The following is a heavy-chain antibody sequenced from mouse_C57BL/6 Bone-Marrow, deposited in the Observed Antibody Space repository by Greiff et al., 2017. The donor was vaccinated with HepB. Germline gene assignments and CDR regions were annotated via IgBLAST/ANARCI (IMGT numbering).Heavy chain of an antibody. CDR3: ARYSNDAMDY. CDR1: GYTFTSYW. V-gene: IGHV1-50*01. D-gene: IGHD2-5*01. CDR2: IDPSDSYT. J-gene: IGHJ4*01. Sequence: QVQLQHPGAELVKPGASVKLSCKASGYTFTSYWMQWVKQRPGQGLEWIGEIDPSDSYTNYNQKFKGKATLTVDTSSSTAYMQLSSLTSEDSAVYYCARYSNDAMDYWGQGTSVTVSS.